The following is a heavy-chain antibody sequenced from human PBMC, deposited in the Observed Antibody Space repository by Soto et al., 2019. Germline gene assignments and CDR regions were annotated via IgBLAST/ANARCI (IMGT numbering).Heavy chain of an antibody. D-gene: IGHD3-22*01. CDR1: GYTFTSYG. J-gene: IGHJ4*02. CDR2: ISAYNGNT. V-gene: IGHV1-18*04. CDR3: TRGRGLYYDSSGYYLYYFDY. Sequence: ASVKVSCKASGYTFTSYGISWVRQAPGQGREWMGWISAYNGNTNYAQKFQGRVTITADESTSTAYMELSSLRSEDTAVYYCTRGRGLYYDSSGYYLYYFDYWGQGTLVTVSS.